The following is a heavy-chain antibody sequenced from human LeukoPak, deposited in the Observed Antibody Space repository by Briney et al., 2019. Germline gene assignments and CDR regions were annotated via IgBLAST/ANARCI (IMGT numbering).Heavy chain of an antibody. D-gene: IGHD7-27*01. V-gene: IGHV4-34*01. CDR3: ARGRDWGVFYYMDV. Sequence: PSETLSLTCAVYGGSFSGYYWSWIRQPPGKGLEWIGEINHSGSTNYNPSLKSRVTISLDTSKNQFSLKLSSVTAADTAVYYCARGRDWGVFYYMDVWGKGTTVTVSS. J-gene: IGHJ6*03. CDR1: GGSFSGYY. CDR2: INHSGST.